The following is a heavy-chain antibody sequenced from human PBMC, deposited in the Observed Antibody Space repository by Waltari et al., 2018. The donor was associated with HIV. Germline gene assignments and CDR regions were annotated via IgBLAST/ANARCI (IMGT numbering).Heavy chain of an antibody. CDR2: IYPADSDT. CDR1: GYTFTTYW. Sequence: EVQLVQSGAEVKKPGESLKISCTGSGYTFTTYWVGWVRQMPGKGLEWMGIIYPADSDTRYSPSFQGQVTISADKSISTAYLQWSSLKASDTAMYYCARLSGTWNNFSYMDVWGKGTTVTVSS. V-gene: IGHV5-51*01. D-gene: IGHD1-1*01. CDR3: ARLSGTWNNFSYMDV. J-gene: IGHJ6*03.